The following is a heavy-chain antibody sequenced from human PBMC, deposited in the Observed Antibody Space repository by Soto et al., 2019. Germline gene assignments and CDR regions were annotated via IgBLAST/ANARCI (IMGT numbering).Heavy chain of an antibody. CDR1: GGSINSYY. V-gene: IGHV4-59*01. CDR2: IYYTGST. J-gene: IGHJ5*02. CDR3: ARGGRNWFDP. Sequence: SETLSLTCTVSGGSINSYYWSWIRQPPGKGLEWIVHIYYTGSTNYNPSLKSRVTISVDTSKNQFSLKLSSVTAADTAVYFCARGGRNWFDPWGQGTLVTVSS.